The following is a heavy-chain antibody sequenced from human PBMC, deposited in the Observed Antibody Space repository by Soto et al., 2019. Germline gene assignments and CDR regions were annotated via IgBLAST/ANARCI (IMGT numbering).Heavy chain of an antibody. CDR3: ARYCGGDCYTD. V-gene: IGHV1-18*03. J-gene: IGHJ4*02. CDR1: GYTFTSYG. Sequence: QVQLVQSGTEVKRPGASVKVSCKASGYTFTSYGIVWVRQAPGQGLEWMGWISAYDGNTDYAQKLQGRVTMTTDTSTTTAYMELRSLRSDDMAVYYCARYCGGDCYTDWGQGTLVTVSS. CDR2: ISAYDGNT. D-gene: IGHD2-21*02.